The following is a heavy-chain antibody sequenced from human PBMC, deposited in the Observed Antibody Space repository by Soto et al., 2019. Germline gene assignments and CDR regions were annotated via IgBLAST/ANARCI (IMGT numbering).Heavy chain of an antibody. Sequence: GGSLRLSCAASGFTFSSYAMSWVRQAPGKGLEWVSAISGSGGSTYYADSVKGRFTISRDNSKNTLYLQMNSLRAEDTAVYYCAKDQGGVAAAGTWEYFDYWGQGTLVTVSS. J-gene: IGHJ4*02. CDR1: GFTFSSYA. D-gene: IGHD6-13*01. V-gene: IGHV3-23*01. CDR3: AKDQGGVAAAGTWEYFDY. CDR2: ISGSGGST.